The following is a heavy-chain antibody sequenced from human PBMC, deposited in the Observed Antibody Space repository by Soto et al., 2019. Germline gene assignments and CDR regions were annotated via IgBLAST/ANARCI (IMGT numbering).Heavy chain of an antibody. CDR3: ARDTAAAAATLWSKP. V-gene: IGHV3-21*01. Sequence: PGGSLRRSCAASGFTCRSDGMNWGRQAPGKWLWWGSSISSSSSYIYYPDSVKGRFPISRDNAKNSLSLQMNSLRAEHTAAYYCARDTAAAAATLWSKPSGQATLVHVSS. D-gene: IGHD6-13*01. CDR2: ISSSSSYI. CDR1: GFTCRSDG. J-gene: IGHJ5*02.